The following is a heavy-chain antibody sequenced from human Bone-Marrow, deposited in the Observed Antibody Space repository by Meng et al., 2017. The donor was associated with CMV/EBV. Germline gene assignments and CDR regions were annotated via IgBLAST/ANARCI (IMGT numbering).Heavy chain of an antibody. CDR2: IYYSGST. D-gene: IGHD1-14*01. J-gene: IGHJ6*02. CDR1: GGSFSGYY. Sequence: GSLRLSCAVYGGSFSGYYWSWIRQPPGKGLEWIGYIYYSGSTNYNPSLKNRVTISVDPSKNQFSLKLSSVTAADTAVYYCAREPAKKGPYGMDVWGQRTTVTVSS. V-gene: IGHV4-59*01. CDR3: AREPAKKGPYGMDV.